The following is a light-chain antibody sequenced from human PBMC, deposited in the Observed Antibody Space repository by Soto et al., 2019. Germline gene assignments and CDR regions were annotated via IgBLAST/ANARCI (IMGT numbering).Light chain of an antibody. CDR1: QSVSSN. V-gene: IGKV3-15*01. CDR3: QQYNNCPKT. J-gene: IGKJ1*01. CDR2: AAS. Sequence: EIVMTQSPATLSVSPGERATLSCRASQSVSSNLAWYQQKPGQAPRLLIYAASTRATGIPARFSGSGSGTEFTLTISSLQTEDFAVYCCQQYNNCPKTFGQGTKVEIK.